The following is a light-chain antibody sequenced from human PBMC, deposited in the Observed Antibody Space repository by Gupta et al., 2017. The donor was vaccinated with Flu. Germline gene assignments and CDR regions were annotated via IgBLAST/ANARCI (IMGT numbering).Light chain of an antibody. Sequence: EIVMTQSPATLSVSPGERGTLSCRASQSVSGNLAWYQHKPDQAPRLLMYGASTRATGVPARFSGSESGTEFTLTINSLQSEDFAIYYCQQYDRWPSTFGQGTRLEIK. CDR3: QQYDRWPST. J-gene: IGKJ5*01. V-gene: IGKV3-15*01. CDR2: GAS. CDR1: QSVSGN.